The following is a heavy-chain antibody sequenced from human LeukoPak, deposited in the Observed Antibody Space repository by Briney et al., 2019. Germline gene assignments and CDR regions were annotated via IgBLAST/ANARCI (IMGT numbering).Heavy chain of an antibody. Sequence: GGSLRLSCAASGFTFSSYGMNWVRQAPGKGLEWVSYISSSSSTIYYADSVKGRFTISRDNSKNTLYLQMNGLRAEDTAVYYCARGSSSWYDYYFDYWGQGTLVTVSS. CDR3: ARGSSSWYDYYFDY. CDR2: ISSSSSTI. V-gene: IGHV3-48*01. J-gene: IGHJ4*02. CDR1: GFTFSSYG. D-gene: IGHD6-13*01.